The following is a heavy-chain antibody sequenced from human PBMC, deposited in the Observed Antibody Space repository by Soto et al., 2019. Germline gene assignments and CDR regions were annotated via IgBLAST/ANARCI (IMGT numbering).Heavy chain of an antibody. CDR1: GGSISSYY. J-gene: IGHJ6*02. Sequence: PSETLSLTCTVSGGSISSYYWSWIRQPAGKGLEWIGRIYTSGSTNYNPSLKSRVTMSADTSKNQFSLKLSSVTAADTAVYYCARISGYVNYYYYGMDVWGQGTTVTVSS. D-gene: IGHD5-12*01. CDR2: IYTSGST. CDR3: ARISGYVNYYYYGMDV. V-gene: IGHV4-4*07.